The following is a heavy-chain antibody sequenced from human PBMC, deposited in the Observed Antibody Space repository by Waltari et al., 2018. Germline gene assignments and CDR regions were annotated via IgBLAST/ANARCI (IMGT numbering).Heavy chain of an antibody. CDR2: INHGGGT. CDR3: ARDFKYRGSGNLGY. CDR1: GGSSSDYH. Sequence: VQLRQWGAGLLKPSETLSLTRAVYGGSSSDYHWAWIRQPPGKGREWIGEINHGGGTNFSPSLKSRLSMSLDTSKNQFSLNLSPVTAADTAIYYCARDFKYRGSGNLGYWGQGTLVTVSS. D-gene: IGHD6-19*01. J-gene: IGHJ4*02. V-gene: IGHV4-34*02.